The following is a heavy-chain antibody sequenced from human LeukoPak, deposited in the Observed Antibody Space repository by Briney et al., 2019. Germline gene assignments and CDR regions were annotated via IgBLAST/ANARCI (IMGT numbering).Heavy chain of an antibody. J-gene: IGHJ4*02. CDR3: ARVNRYGDSYYFDY. CDR2: INPNSGGT. Sequence: GASVKVSCKASGYTFTGYYMHWVRQAPGQGLEWMGWINPNSGGTNYAQKFQGRVTMTRDTSISTAYMELSRLRSDDTAVYYCARVNRYGDSYYFDYWGQGTLVTVSS. D-gene: IGHD4-17*01. V-gene: IGHV1-2*02. CDR1: GYTFTGYY.